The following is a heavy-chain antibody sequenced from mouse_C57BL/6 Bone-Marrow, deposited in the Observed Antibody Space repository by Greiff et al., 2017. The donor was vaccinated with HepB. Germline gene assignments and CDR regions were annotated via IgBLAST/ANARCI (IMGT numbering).Heavy chain of an antibody. CDR2: IDPSDSYT. CDR1: GYTFTSYW. CDR3: ARRDYGGY. V-gene: IGHV1-59*01. D-gene: IGHD2-13*01. J-gene: IGHJ2*01. Sequence: QVQLQQPGAELVRPGTSVKLSCKASGYTFTSYWMHWVKQRPGQGLEWIGVIDPSDSYTNYNQKFKGKATLTVDTSSSTAHMQLSSLTSEDSAVYYCARRDYGGYWGQGTTLTVSS.